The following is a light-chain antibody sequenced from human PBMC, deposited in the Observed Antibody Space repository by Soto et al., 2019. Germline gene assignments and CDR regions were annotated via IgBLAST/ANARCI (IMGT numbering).Light chain of an antibody. V-gene: IGKV3-15*01. CDR2: GAS. J-gene: IGKJ4*01. Sequence: EIVMTQSPATLSVSPGERATLSCRASQSVSSNLAWYQQKPGQAPRLLIYGASTRATGIPARFSGSGSGTEFPLTIRSLQSEDLAVYYCQQYNSWPPLTFGGGTKVEIK. CDR3: QQYNSWPPLT. CDR1: QSVSSN.